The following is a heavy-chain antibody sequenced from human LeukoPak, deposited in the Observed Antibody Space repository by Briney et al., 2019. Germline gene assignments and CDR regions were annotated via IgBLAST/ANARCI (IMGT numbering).Heavy chain of an antibody. CDR2: ISSSSSYI. CDR3: ARDYRYYDFWSGYYTD. V-gene: IGHV3-21*01. Sequence: PGGSLRLSCAASGFTFSSYAMSWVRQAPGKGLEWVSSISSSSSYIYYADSVKGRFTISRDNAKNSLYLQMNSLRAEDTAVYYCARDYRYYDFWSGYYTDWGQGTLVTVSS. D-gene: IGHD3-3*01. J-gene: IGHJ4*02. CDR1: GFTFSSYA.